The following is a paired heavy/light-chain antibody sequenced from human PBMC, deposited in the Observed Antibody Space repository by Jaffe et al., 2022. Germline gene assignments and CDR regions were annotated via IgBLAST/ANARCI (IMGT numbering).Light chain of an antibody. V-gene: IGKV1-39*01. CDR3: QQSYSTHTWT. CDR1: QSISSY. CDR2: AAS. J-gene: IGKJ1*01. Sequence: DIQMTQSPSSLSASVGDRVTITCRASQSISSYLNWYQQKPGKAPKLLIYAASSLQSGVPSRFSGSGSGTDFTLTISSLQPEDFATYYCQQSYSTHTWTFGQGTKVEIK.
Heavy chain of an antibody. Sequence: EVQLLESGGGLVQPGGSLRLSCAASGFTFSSYAMSWVRQAPGKGLEWVSAISGSGGSTYYADSVKGRFTISRDNSKNTLYLQMNSLRAEDTAVYYCAKGRTYYDFWSGYPEPYYFDYWGQGTLVTVSS. CDR3: AKGRTYYDFWSGYPEPYYFDY. V-gene: IGHV3-23*01. D-gene: IGHD3-3*01. CDR2: ISGSGGST. J-gene: IGHJ4*02. CDR1: GFTFSSYA.